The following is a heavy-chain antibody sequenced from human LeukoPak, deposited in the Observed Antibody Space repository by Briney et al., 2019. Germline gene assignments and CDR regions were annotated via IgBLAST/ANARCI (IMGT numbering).Heavy chain of an antibody. V-gene: IGHV4-59*08. CDR3: VRRTTVTTMCLSHNYYYEDV. CDR1: GFTISSYY. D-gene: IGHD4-17*01. CDR2: IYNTGST. J-gene: IGHJ6*03. Sequence: SESLSLSCTVSGFTISSYYMSWIRRPPGKGLEWVGLIYNTGSTNYTPSLKGRFTILIDNSKNKLSLQLNRLTAADTAVYYCVRRTTVTTMCLSHNYYYEDVWGKGTTVTVSS.